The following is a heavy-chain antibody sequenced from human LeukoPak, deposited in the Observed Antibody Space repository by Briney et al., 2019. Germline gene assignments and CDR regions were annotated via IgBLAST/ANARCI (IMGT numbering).Heavy chain of an antibody. D-gene: IGHD3-9*01. CDR2: SGNT. CDR3: ARDGLSRDFLTGYYMGAFDI. J-gene: IGHJ3*02. V-gene: IGHV4-4*08. Sequence: SETLSLTCTVSGGSISSYYWGWIRQSPGKGLEWIGSSGNTQYNPSLKSRVTISVDTSENQFSLKLSSVTAADTAVYYCARDGLSRDFLTGYYMGAFDIWGPGTTVTVSS. CDR1: GGSISSYY.